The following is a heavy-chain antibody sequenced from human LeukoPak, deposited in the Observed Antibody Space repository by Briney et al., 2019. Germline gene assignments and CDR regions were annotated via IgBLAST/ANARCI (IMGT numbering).Heavy chain of an antibody. CDR2: FNSDGSVT. D-gene: IGHD5-18*01. Sequence: GGSLRLSCAASGFAFSASWMHWVRQAPGKGLVWVSLFNSDGSVTAYADSVRGRFTISRDNAKNTLYLQMNSLRAEDTAVYYCARDYGYAMDVWGQGTLVTVSS. CDR1: GFAFSASW. CDR3: ARDYGYAMDV. J-gene: IGHJ4*02. V-gene: IGHV3-74*01.